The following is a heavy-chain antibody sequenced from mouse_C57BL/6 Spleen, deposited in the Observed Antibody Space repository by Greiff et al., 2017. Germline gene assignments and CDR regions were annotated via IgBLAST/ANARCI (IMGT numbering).Heavy chain of an antibody. V-gene: IGHV1-50*01. D-gene: IGHD1-1*01. CDR2: IDPSDSYT. J-gene: IGHJ1*03. Sequence: QVQLKQPGAELVKPGASVKLSCKASGYTFTSYWMQWVKQRPGQGLEWIGEIDPSDSYTNYNQKFKGKATLTVDTSSSTAYMQLSSLTSEDSAVYYCARSTVVAPPYFDVWGTGTTVTVSS. CDR3: ARSTVVAPPYFDV. CDR1: GYTFTSYW.